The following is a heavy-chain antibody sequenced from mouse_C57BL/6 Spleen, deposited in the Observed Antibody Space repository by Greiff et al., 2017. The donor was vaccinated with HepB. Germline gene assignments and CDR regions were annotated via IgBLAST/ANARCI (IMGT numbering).Heavy chain of an antibody. CDR2: ISSGGSYT. CDR3: ARASNWDFDY. CDR1: GFTFSSYG. V-gene: IGHV5-6*01. D-gene: IGHD4-1*02. J-gene: IGHJ2*01. Sequence: EVQLVESGGDLVKPGGSLKLSCAASGFTFSSYGMSWVRQTPDKRLEWVATISSGGSYTYYPDSVKGRFTISRDNAKNTLYLQMSSLKSEDTAMYYCARASNWDFDYWGQGTTLTVSS.